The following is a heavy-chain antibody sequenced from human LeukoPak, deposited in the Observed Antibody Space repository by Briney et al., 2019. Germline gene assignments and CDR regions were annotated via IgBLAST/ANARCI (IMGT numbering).Heavy chain of an antibody. J-gene: IGHJ4*02. V-gene: IGHV3-23*01. CDR2: ISGSDST. CDR1: GFTFSSYA. D-gene: IGHD6-19*01. CDR3: AKDLPRVPGIAVAAPDY. Sequence: GGSLRLSCAASGFTFSSYAMSWVRQAPGKGLEWVSAISGSDSTYYADSVKGRFTISRDNSKNTLYLQMNSLRAEDTAVYYCAKDLPRVPGIAVAAPDYWGQGTLVTVSS.